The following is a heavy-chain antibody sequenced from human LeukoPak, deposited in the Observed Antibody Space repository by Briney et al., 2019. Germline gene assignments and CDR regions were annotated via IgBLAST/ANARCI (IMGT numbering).Heavy chain of an antibody. Sequence: SETLSLTCAVYGGSFSGYYWSWIRQPPGKGLEWIGEINHSGSTNYNPSLKSRVTISVDTSKNQFSLKLSSVTAADTAVYYCAATSAVTDAFDYWGQGTLVTVSS. CDR3: AATSAVTDAFDY. V-gene: IGHV4-34*01. D-gene: IGHD2-21*02. CDR1: GGSFSGYY. CDR2: INHSGST. J-gene: IGHJ4*02.